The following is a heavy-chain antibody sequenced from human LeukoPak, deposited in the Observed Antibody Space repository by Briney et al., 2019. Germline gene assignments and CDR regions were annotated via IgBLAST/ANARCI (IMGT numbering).Heavy chain of an antibody. J-gene: IGHJ4*02. D-gene: IGHD3-22*01. CDR1: GGSISSYY. CDR2: IYYSWSS. Sequence: SETLSLTCTVSGGSISSYYWSWIRQPPGKGLEWIGYIYYSWSSNYNPSLKSRVTISVDTSKNQFSLKLSSVTAADTAVYYCARHPHYYDSSGFYSHFDYWGQGTLVTVSS. V-gene: IGHV4-59*08. CDR3: ARHPHYYDSSGFYSHFDY.